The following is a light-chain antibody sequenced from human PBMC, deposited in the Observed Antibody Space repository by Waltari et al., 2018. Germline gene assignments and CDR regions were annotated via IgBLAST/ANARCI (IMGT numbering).Light chain of an antibody. CDR2: DAS. Sequence: IVLTQSPATLSLSPGERATLSCRASQDIASFLAWYQQKPGQAPRPLIYDASIRATGVPARFSGSGPGRDFTLTISSLEPEDSAVYYCHQYYRSPPWTFGQGTKVEIK. CDR1: QDIASF. J-gene: IGKJ1*01. CDR3: HQYYRSPPWT. V-gene: IGKV3D-11*01.